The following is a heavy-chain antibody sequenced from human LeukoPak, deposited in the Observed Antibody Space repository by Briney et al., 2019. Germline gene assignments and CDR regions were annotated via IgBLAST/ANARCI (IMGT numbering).Heavy chain of an antibody. CDR2: ISSSSSYI. CDR1: GSPFISYN. D-gene: IGHD3-22*01. CDR3: ARDHGTNFYDSSGYKALDI. Sequence: GGSLRLSCAPPGSPFISYNMNWVRQAPGGGLEWVPSISSSSSYIYYAHSVKGRFTISRDNVNNSLYLQMNSLRAEDTAVYYCARDHGTNFYDSSGYKALDIWGQGTMVIVSS. J-gene: IGHJ3*02. V-gene: IGHV3-21*06.